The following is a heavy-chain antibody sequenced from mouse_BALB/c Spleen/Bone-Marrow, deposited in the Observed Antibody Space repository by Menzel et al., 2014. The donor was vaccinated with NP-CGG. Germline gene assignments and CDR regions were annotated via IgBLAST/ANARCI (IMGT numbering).Heavy chain of an antibody. CDR2: IDPENGNT. J-gene: IGHJ4*01. V-gene: IGHV14-1*02. Sequence: VHVKQSGAELVRPGALVKLSCKASGFNIKDYYMHWVKQRPEQGLEWIGWIDPENGNTIYDPKFQGKASITADTSSNRAYLQRSSLTSEDTAVYYCARSYYYGSSLYAMDYWGQGTSVTVSS. CDR1: GFNIKDYY. CDR3: ARSYYYGSSLYAMDY. D-gene: IGHD1-1*01.